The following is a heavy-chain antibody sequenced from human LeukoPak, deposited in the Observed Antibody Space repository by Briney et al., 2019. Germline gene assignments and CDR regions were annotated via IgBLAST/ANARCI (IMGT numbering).Heavy chain of an antibody. CDR1: GYTFTSYD. V-gene: IGHV1-8*01. J-gene: IGHJ4*01. CDR2: MNPNSSDA. Sequence: ASVMASCKASGYTFTSYDINWGRQATGHGLEWLGWMNPNSSDAGSAQKFQGRATMTRNTSISTAYMELSSLRSEDTAVYYCARLPRRLWGTASVDYWGHGTLVTVCS. CDR3: ARLPRRLWGTASVDY. D-gene: IGHD5-18*01.